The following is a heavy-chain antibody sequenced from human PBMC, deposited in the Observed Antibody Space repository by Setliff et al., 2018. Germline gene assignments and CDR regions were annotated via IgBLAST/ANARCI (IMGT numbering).Heavy chain of an antibody. CDR2: IYPADSDT. CDR3: ARVGPLTDDAFDI. CDR1: GYTFTNYW. D-gene: IGHD1-26*01. Sequence: GGSLMIYCKGSGYTFTNYWIAWVRQMPGKGLEYMGIIYPADSDTTYSPSFQGQVTISADKSINTAYLQWSSLKASDTAIYYCARVGPLTDDAFDIWGPGTMVTVSS. V-gene: IGHV5-51*01. J-gene: IGHJ3*02.